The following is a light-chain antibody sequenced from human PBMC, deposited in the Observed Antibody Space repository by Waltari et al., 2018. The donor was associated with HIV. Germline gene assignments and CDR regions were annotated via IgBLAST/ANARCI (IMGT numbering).Light chain of an antibody. V-gene: IGKV3-15*01. CDR2: GAS. J-gene: IGKJ1*01. CDR1: QSVSTN. Sequence: EIVMTQSPATLSVSPGERATLSCRASQSVSTNLAWYQQKPSQAPRLLIYGASTRATGIPARFSGSGSGTDFTLTITSLQPDDFGTYYCQPYSTHPWTFGQGTKVEI. CDR3: QPYSTHPWT.